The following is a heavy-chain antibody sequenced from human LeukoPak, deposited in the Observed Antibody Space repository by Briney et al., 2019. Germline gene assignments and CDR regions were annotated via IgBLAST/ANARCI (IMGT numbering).Heavy chain of an antibody. D-gene: IGHD3-22*01. CDR2: ITSRGEST. J-gene: IGHJ4*02. V-gene: IGHV3-23*01. CDR1: GFTFVNYA. CDR3: ARRGDYDSSGYYYGFDY. Sequence: GGSLRLSCAASGFTFVNYAMSWVRQTPGKGLEWVSSITSRGESTFYADSVKGRFTISRDNSENTLSLHMSSLRAEDTAVYYCARRGDYDSSGYYYGFDYWGQGTLVTVSS.